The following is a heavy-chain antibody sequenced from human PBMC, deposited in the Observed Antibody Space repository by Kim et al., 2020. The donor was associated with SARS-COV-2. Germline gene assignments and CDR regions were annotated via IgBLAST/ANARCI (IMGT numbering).Heavy chain of an antibody. CDR2: IWYDGSNK. Sequence: GGSLRLSCAASGFTFSSYGMHWVRQAPGKGLEWVAVIWYDGSNKYYADSVKGRFTISRDNSKNTLYLQMNSLRAEDTAVYYCARDTYYYGSGSYYNGYFDYWGQGTLVTVSS. J-gene: IGHJ4*02. CDR3: ARDTYYYGSGSYYNGYFDY. CDR1: GFTFSSYG. D-gene: IGHD3-10*01. V-gene: IGHV3-33*01.